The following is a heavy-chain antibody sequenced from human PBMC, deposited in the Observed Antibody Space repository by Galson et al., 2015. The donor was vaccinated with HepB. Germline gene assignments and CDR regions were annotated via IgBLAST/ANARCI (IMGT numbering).Heavy chain of an antibody. Sequence: QSGAEVKKPGESLRISCTGSGYTFGSHWIAWVRQRPGKGLEWMGIVYPGDSNPIYSPSFQGQVTISTDKSVNSAYLQWNTLKTSDTAIYYCARALGYCSTPSCRVYFDYWGQGTLVTVSS. CDR2: VYPGDSNP. CDR3: ARALGYCSTPSCRVYFDY. D-gene: IGHD2-2*01. V-gene: IGHV5-51*01. CDR1: GYTFGSHW. J-gene: IGHJ4*02.